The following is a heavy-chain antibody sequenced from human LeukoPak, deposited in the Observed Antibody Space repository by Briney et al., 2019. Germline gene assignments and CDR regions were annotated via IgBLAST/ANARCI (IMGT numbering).Heavy chain of an antibody. CDR1: GFTFSSYA. CDR2: ISYDGSNK. CDR3: AREVGSGSYRHFDY. J-gene: IGHJ4*02. D-gene: IGHD3-10*01. V-gene: IGHV3-30-3*01. Sequence: GGSLRLSCAASGFTFSSYAMHWVCQAPGKGLEWVAVISYDGSNKYYADSVKGRFTISRDNSKNTLYLQMNSLRAEDTAVYYCAREVGSGSYRHFDYWGQGTLVTVSS.